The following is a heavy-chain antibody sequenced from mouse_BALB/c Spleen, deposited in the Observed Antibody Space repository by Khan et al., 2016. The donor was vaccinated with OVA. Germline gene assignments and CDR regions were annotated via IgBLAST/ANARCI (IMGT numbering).Heavy chain of an antibody. Sequence: QVQLQQSGAELVRPGASVKLSCKASGYTFTSYWMNWVRQRPRQSLEWIGKINPSDSESHYTQMFKDKATLTVDKSSGTAYMQLSSLTSEASAVYYCARRENYGYDPSWFAYWGQGTLVTVS. CDR3: ARRENYGYDPSWFAY. V-gene: IGHV1-52*01. CDR2: INPSDSES. D-gene: IGHD2-2*01. CDR1: GYTFTSYW. J-gene: IGHJ3*01.